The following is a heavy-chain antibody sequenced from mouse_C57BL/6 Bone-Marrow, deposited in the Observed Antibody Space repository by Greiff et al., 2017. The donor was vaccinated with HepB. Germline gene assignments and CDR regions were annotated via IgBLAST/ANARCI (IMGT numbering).Heavy chain of an antibody. J-gene: IGHJ3*01. Sequence: QVQLQQSGAELARPGASVKLSCKASGYTFTSYGISWVKQRTGQGLEWIGEIYPRSGNTYYNEKFKGKATLTADKSSSTAYMELRSLTSEDSAVYFCARWGRLLRPFAYWGQGTLVTVSA. CDR1: GYTFTSYG. V-gene: IGHV1-81*01. D-gene: IGHD2-3*01. CDR3: ARWGRLLRPFAY. CDR2: IYPRSGNT.